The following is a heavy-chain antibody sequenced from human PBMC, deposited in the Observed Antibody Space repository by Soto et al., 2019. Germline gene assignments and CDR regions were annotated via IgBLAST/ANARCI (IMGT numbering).Heavy chain of an antibody. CDR2: IYYSGST. J-gene: IGHJ4*02. CDR1: GGSVSSGSYY. Sequence: QVQLQESGPGLVKPSETLSLTCTVSGGSVSSGSYYWSWIRQPPGKGLEWIGYIYYSGSTNYNPSLKSRVTISVDTSKNQFSLKLSSVTAADTAVYYCARARFDWGGGRANFDYWGQGTLVTVSS. D-gene: IGHD3-9*01. V-gene: IGHV4-61*01. CDR3: ARARFDWGGGRANFDY.